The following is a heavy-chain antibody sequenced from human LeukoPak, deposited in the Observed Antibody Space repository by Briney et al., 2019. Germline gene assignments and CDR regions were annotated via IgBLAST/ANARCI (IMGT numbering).Heavy chain of an antibody. D-gene: IGHD4-23*01. J-gene: IGHJ6*03. CDR3: AKFKTTVVMGYYYYYMDV. CDR2: ISGSGGST. CDR1: GFTFSSYA. V-gene: IGHV3-23*01. Sequence: QAGGSLRLSCAASGFTFSSYAMSWVRQAPGKGLEWVSAISGSGGSTYYADSVKGRFTISRDNSKNTLYLQMNSLRAEDTAVYYCAKFKTTVVMGYYYYYMDVWGKGTTVTVSS.